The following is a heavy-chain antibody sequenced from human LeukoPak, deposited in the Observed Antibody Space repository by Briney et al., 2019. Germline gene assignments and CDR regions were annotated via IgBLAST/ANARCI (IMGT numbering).Heavy chain of an antibody. V-gene: IGHV1-46*01. J-gene: IGHJ3*02. Sequence: GASVKVSCKPSGYTFTSYYMHWVRQAPGQGLEWMGIINPSGGSTSYAQKFQGRVTMTRDTSTSTVYMELSSLRSEDTAVYYCARDQARFVSGWWFDAFDIWGQGTMVTVSS. D-gene: IGHD6-19*01. CDR3: ARDQARFVSGWWFDAFDI. CDR2: INPSGGST. CDR1: GYTFTSYY.